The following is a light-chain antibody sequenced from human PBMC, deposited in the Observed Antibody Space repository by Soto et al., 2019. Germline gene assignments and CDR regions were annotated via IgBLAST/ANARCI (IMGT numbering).Light chain of an antibody. V-gene: IGLV2-18*01. Sequence: QSVLTQPPSVSGSPGQSVTISCTGTSSDFNNYDRVSWYQRPPGTGPKLIIFEVNNRPSGVPDRFSGSKSGTTASLTISGLQAEDESEYYCSLYTTDSTDLFGPGTKVTVL. CDR1: SSDFNNYDR. CDR3: SLYTTDSTDL. CDR2: EVN. J-gene: IGLJ1*01.